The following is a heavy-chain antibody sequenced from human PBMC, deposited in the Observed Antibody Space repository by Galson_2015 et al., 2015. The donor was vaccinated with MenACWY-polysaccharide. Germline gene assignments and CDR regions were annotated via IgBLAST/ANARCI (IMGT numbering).Heavy chain of an antibody. V-gene: IGHV3-74*03. D-gene: IGHD3-3*01. Sequence: SLRLSCAASGFTLGSYWMHWVRQAPGKGLEWVSRVNSDARIKPYADSVKGRFTISRDNAQNTLYLQMDSLRVEDSAVYYCANGAPAHDFLSAYLRAWGQGTRVTVSS. J-gene: IGHJ5*02. CDR1: GFTLGSYW. CDR2: VNSDARIK. CDR3: ANGAPAHDFLSAYLRA.